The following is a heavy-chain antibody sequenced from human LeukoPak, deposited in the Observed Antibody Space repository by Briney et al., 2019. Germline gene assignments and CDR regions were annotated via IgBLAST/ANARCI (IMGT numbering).Heavy chain of an antibody. CDR1: GFTFNSYW. V-gene: IGHV3-7*01. D-gene: IGHD3-9*01. J-gene: IGHJ6*03. CDR2: IKEDGTEK. Sequence: PGGSLRLSCVASGFTFNSYWMSWVRQAPGKGLEWVANIKEDGTEKYYVDSVRGRFTLSRDNAENSLYLQMSSLRAEDTAVYYCARDHHDVLTGYYSNYYNYYYIDVWGKGTTVTVSS. CDR3: ARDHHDVLTGYYSNYYNYYYIDV.